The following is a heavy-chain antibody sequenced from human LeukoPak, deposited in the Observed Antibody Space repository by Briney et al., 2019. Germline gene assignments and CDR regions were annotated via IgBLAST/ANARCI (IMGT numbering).Heavy chain of an antibody. Sequence: GGSLRLSCAASGFTFSAYAMNWVRQAPGKGLEWVSSIIGRGTTTFYSDSVKGRFTISRDNSKNTLYLQMNSLRAEDTAVYYCASSNSVRGVVPAAIGMGYYYYGMDVWGQGTTVTVSS. CDR3: ASSNSVRGVVPAAIGMGYYYYGMDV. CDR2: IIGRGTTT. J-gene: IGHJ6*02. V-gene: IGHV3-23*01. D-gene: IGHD2-2*02. CDR1: GFTFSAYA.